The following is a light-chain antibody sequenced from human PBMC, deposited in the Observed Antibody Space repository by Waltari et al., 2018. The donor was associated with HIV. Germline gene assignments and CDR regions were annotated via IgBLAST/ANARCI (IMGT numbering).Light chain of an antibody. Sequence: AILLTQSPSSLSAAVGDSVTITCRASRGIITALAWYQQKPGRPPKLVIYDASTLESGVPSRFSGSGSGTDFTLTINSLQPEDSASYYCQQFNDLPPLFGGGTKVEI. V-gene: IGKV1D-13*01. CDR1: RGIITA. CDR3: QQFNDLPPL. J-gene: IGKJ4*01. CDR2: DAS.